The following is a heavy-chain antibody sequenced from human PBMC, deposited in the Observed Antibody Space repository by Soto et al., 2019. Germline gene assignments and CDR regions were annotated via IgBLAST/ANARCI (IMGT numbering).Heavy chain of an antibody. D-gene: IGHD2-2*02. CDR3: ARQVPAAIRLGWFDP. CDR2: IYYSGST. Sequence: PSETLSLTCTVSSGSISRSTYYWGWIRQPPGKGLEWIGSIYYSGSTYYRPSLKSRVTISVDTSKNQFSLKLSSVTAADTAVYYCARQVPAAIRLGWFDPWGQGTLVTV. J-gene: IGHJ5*02. CDR1: SGSISRSTYY. V-gene: IGHV4-39*01.